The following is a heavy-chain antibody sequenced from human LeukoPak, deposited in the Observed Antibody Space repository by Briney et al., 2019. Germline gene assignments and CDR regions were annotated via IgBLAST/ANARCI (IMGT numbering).Heavy chain of an antibody. Sequence: GGSLRLSCAASGFTFNDYWMTWVRQAPGKGLEWVAHIKQDGSEKYYVDSLKGRFTISRDSAKNSLFLQMNSLRAEDTAVYYCVRDCSSASLSSGCYYAMDDWGKGTAVTVSS. CDR2: IKQDGSEK. D-gene: IGHD2-2*01. CDR1: GFTFNDYW. V-gene: IGHV3-7*03. J-gene: IGHJ6*04. CDR3: VRDCSSASLSSGCYYAMDD.